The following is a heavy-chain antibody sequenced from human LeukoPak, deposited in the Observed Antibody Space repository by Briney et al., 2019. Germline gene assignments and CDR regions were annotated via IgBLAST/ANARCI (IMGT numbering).Heavy chain of an antibody. CDR1: GFTFSSYS. CDR3: ARGITYYDIYF. Sequence: PGGSLRLSCAASGFTFSSYSMGWVRQAPGKGLEWVAVISYDGSNKYYADSVKGRFTISRDNSKNTLYLQMNSLRAEDTAVYYCARGITYYDIYFWGQGTLVTVSS. CDR2: ISYDGSNK. D-gene: IGHD3-9*01. J-gene: IGHJ4*02. V-gene: IGHV3-30*03.